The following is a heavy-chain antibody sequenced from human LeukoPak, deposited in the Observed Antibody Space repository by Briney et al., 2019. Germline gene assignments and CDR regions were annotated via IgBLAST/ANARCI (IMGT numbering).Heavy chain of an antibody. V-gene: IGHV3-30*18. CDR1: GFTFSSYA. CDR2: ISYDGSNK. J-gene: IGHJ3*02. Sequence: PGGSLRLSCAASGFTFSSYAMSWVRQAPGKGLEWVAVISYDGSNKYYADSVKGRFTISRDNSKNTLYLQMNSLRAEDTAVYYCAKDRSTYYYDSSGYYPDAFDIWGQGTMVTVSS. CDR3: AKDRSTYYYDSSGYYPDAFDI. D-gene: IGHD3-22*01.